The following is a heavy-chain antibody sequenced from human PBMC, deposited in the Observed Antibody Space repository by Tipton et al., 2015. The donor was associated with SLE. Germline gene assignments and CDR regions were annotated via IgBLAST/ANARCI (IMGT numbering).Heavy chain of an antibody. CDR3: ARGSGAFDL. CDR1: GGSIRDHS. Sequence: GLVKPSETLSLTCTVSGGSIRDHSWSWFRQSPEKGLEWIGYIFFTGTTNSNPSLKCRVTISLDTPTKKFSLRLSSVTAADSAVYYCARGSGAFDLWGQGTMVTVPS. J-gene: IGHJ3*01. CDR2: IFFTGTT. V-gene: IGHV4-59*11.